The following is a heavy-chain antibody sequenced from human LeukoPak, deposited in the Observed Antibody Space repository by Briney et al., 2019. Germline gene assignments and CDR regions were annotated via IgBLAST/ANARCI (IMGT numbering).Heavy chain of an antibody. CDR1: GFTFSSYG. CDR3: AKDRSGYRSGSYSFDY. J-gene: IGHJ4*02. CDR2: ISYDGSNK. D-gene: IGHD3-10*01. V-gene: IGHV3-30*18. Sequence: PGRSLRLSCAASGFTFSSYGMHWVRQAPGKGLEWVAVISYDGSNKYYADSVKGRFTISRDNSKNTLYLQMNSLRVEDTAVYYCAKDRSGYRSGSYSFDYWGQGTLVTVSS.